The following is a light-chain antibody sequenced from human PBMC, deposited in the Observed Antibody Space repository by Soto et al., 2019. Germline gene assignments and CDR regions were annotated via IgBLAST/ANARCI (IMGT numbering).Light chain of an antibody. V-gene: IGLV2-14*01. CDR2: DVS. CDR3: SSYTISSTYT. J-gene: IGLJ1*01. CDR1: SSDVGGYNY. Sequence: QSVLTQPASVSGSPGQPIAISCTGTSSDVGGYNYVSWYQQHPGKAPKLLINDVSNRPSGVSSRFSGSKSGNTASLTISGLQAEDEADYYCSSYTISSTYTFGTGTKLTVL.